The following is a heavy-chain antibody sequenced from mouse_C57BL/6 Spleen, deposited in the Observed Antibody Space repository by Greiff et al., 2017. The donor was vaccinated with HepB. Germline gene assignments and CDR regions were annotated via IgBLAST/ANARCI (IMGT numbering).Heavy chain of an antibody. CDR1: GYAFSSSW. CDR3: ARYPAYYGSSYSAMDY. J-gene: IGHJ4*01. V-gene: IGHV1-82*01. D-gene: IGHD1-1*01. Sequence: QVQLQQSGPELVKPGASVKISCKASGYAFSSSWMNWVKQRPGKGLEWIGRIYPGDGDTNYNGKFKGKATLTADKSSSTAYMQLSSLTSEDSAVYFCARYPAYYGSSYSAMDYWGQGTSVTVSS. CDR2: IYPGDGDT.